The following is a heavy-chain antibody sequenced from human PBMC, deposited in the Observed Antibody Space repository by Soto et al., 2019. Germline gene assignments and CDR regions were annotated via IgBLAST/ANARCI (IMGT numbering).Heavy chain of an antibody. Sequence: EVQLVESGGGLVQPGGSLRLSCADSGFSFSSYWMHWVRQGPGKGLVWVSRINTDGSSTNYADSVKGRFTISRDNAKNTVYLQMNRLRAEDTAVYYCARSPGGYYIAWGQGTMVTVSS. CDR3: ARSPGGYYIA. CDR2: INTDGSST. V-gene: IGHV3-74*01. J-gene: IGHJ3*01. D-gene: IGHD3-9*01. CDR1: GFSFSSYW.